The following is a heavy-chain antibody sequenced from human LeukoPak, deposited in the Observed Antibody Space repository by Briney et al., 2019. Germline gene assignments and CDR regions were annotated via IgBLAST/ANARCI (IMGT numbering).Heavy chain of an antibody. CDR3: ARGPYGDHADGFDF. J-gene: IGHJ4*02. V-gene: IGHV4-61*02. CDR2: IYTSGST. D-gene: IGHD4-17*01. Sequence: SETLSLTCTVSGNSISSGDYYWSWIRQPAGKGLEWIGRIYTSGSTTYNPSLKSRVTISGDTSENQFSLKMTSVTGADTAVYFCARGPYGDHADGFDFWGQGALVTVSS. CDR1: GNSISSGDYY.